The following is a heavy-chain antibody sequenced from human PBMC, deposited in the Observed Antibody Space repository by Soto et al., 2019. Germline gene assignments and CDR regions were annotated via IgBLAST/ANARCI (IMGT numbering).Heavy chain of an antibody. D-gene: IGHD2-2*01. CDR1: GFTFSDYY. V-gene: IGHV3-11*01. J-gene: IGHJ6*03. Sequence: QVQLVESGGALVTPGGSLRLSCVASGFTFSDYYMSWIRQAPGKGLEWLSYSSSSGKTIYYADSVKGRFTISRDNSQNSVHVQMNSLRGDDTAVYYCVRSSVLVVSASAYYVDGWGSGPTVTVPS. CDR3: VRSSVLVVSASAYYVDG. CDR2: SSSSGKTI.